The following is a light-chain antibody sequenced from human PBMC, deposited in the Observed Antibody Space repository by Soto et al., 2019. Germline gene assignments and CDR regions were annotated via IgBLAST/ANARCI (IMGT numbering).Light chain of an antibody. CDR1: QSISGY. Sequence: DIQMTQSPSSLSASVGDRVTITCRASQSISGYLNWYQQKSGQAPKLLMYAASTLQSGVPSRFSGSGSGTDFTLTISSLQPEDSATYYCQQSDSMPWTFGQGTQFDIK. V-gene: IGKV1-39*01. J-gene: IGKJ1*01. CDR3: QQSDSMPWT. CDR2: AAS.